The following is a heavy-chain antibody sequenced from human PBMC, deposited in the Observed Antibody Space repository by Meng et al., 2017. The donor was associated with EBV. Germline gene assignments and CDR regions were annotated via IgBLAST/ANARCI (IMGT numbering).Heavy chain of an antibody. Sequence: QVPLRQWGAXLLKPXXXLSVSCAVYGGSFTVYYWSWIRQAPGESLEWIGEVSHSGRTRYNPSLKSRVSMSADVSKKQFSLKMKSVTAADTGVYFCARVGYSVHDVSFEDFWGQGTLVTVSS. CDR1: GGSFTVYY. CDR2: VSHSGRT. J-gene: IGHJ4*02. D-gene: IGHD5/OR15-5a*01. V-gene: IGHV4-34*01. CDR3: ARVGYSVHDVSFEDF.